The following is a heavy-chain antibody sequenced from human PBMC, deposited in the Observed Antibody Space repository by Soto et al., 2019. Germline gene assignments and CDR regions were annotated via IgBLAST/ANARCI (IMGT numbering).Heavy chain of an antibody. CDR1: GFTFSTYT. J-gene: IGHJ4*02. V-gene: IGHV3-23*01. Sequence: GGSLRLSCAASGFTFSTYTMNWFRQAPGKGLEWVSAITGGSSTYYADSVKGRFTISRDNSKKTLYLQMNSLRVEDTAVYYCAKGRGSYCDSFDHWGRGPLLTV. CDR2: ITGGSST. D-gene: IGHD1-26*01. CDR3: AKGRGSYCDSFDH.